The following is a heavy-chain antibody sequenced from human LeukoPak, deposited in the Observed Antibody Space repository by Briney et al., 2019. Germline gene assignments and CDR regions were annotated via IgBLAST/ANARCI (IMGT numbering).Heavy chain of an antibody. CDR3: AKGPHVGSGYHPDY. CDR1: GFTFSSFA. J-gene: IGHJ4*02. V-gene: IGHV3-23*01. D-gene: IGHD3-22*01. CDR2: ITGSDDKT. Sequence: GGSLSLSCAASGFTFSSFAMTWVRQAPGKGLDWVSTITGSDDKTYYADSVKGRFTISRDYSKNTLRLQMNSLRVEDTAIYYCAKGPHVGSGYHPDYWGQGTLVTVSS.